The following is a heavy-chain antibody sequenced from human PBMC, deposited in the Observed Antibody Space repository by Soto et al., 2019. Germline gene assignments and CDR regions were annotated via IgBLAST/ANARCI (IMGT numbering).Heavy chain of an antibody. CDR1: GGSISSYY. J-gene: IGHJ5*02. V-gene: IGHV4-59*01. D-gene: IGHD4-17*01. CDR2: IYYSGST. CDR3: ARDRYGDYVGWFDP. Sequence: TLSLTCTVSGGSISSYYWSWIRQPPGKGLEWIVYIYYSGSTNYNPSLKSRVTISVDTSKNQFSLKLSSVTAAGTAVYYCARDRYGDYVGWFDPWGQGTLVTV.